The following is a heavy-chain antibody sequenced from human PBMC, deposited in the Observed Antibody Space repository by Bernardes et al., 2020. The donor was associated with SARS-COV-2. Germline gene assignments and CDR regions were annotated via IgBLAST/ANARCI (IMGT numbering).Heavy chain of an antibody. V-gene: IGHV4-4*02. D-gene: IGHD1-26*01. CDR3: ARAGWYRIDY. CDR1: GGSVSSSDW. Sequence: SETLSLTCAVSGGSVSSSDWWSWVRQPPGKGLEWIGEIHHTGGTNYNQSLKSRVIMSVDKSKKQFSLKLSSVTAADTAVYYCARAGWYRIDYWGQGTLVTVSS. J-gene: IGHJ4*02. CDR2: IHHTGGT.